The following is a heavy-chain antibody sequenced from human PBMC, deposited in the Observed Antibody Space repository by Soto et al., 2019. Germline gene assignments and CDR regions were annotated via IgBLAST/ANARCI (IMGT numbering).Heavy chain of an antibody. CDR3: AGWNYDY. CDR1: GFTFSSYG. CDR2: ISQSAGGNT. V-gene: IGHV3-23*01. J-gene: IGHJ4*02. D-gene: IGHD1-7*01. Sequence: GGSLRLSCAASGFTFSSYGIMWVRQAPGKGLEWVSAISQSAGGNTYYADSVKGRFTISRDDSKDTLYLQMDSLRPEDTAQYYCAGWNYDYWGQGTQVTVSS.